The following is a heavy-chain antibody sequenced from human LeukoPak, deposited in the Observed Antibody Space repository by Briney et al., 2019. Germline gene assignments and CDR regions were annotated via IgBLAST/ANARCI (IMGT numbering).Heavy chain of an antibody. CDR3: ARGAVRGVAAITMATYYYYYMDV. Sequence: SETLSLTCTVSGGSISSYYWSWIRQPAGKGLEWIGRIYTSGSTNYNPSLTSRVTMSVDTSKNQFSLKLSSWTAPATAVYYCARGAVRGVAAITMATYYYYYMDVWGKGTTVTVSS. V-gene: IGHV4-4*07. CDR1: GGSISSYY. D-gene: IGHD5-12*01. J-gene: IGHJ6*03. CDR2: IYTSGST.